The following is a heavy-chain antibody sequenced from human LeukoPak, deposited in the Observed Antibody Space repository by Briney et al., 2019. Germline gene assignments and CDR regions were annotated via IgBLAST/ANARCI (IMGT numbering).Heavy chain of an antibody. D-gene: IGHD4-23*01. V-gene: IGHV4-59*01. CDR3: ARGRWRVDY. CDR1: GGSISSYY. Sequence: SETLSLTCTVSGGSISSYYWTWIRQPPGKGLEWIGYIYYSGSTNYNPSLKSRVTISVDTSKNQFSLKLTSVTAADTAVYYCARGRWRVDYWGQGTLVTVSS. J-gene: IGHJ4*02. CDR2: IYYSGST.